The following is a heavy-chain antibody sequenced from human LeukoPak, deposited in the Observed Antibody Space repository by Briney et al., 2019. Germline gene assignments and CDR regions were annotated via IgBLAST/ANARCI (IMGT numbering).Heavy chain of an antibody. V-gene: IGHV3-23*01. D-gene: IGHD3-22*01. CDR1: GFTFSNFA. Sequence: GGSLRLSCAASGFTFSNFAMSWVRQAPGKGLEWVSGLSAGGGSTYSAESVKGRFTSSRDNSKNILYLQMSSLRAEDTAVYYCARDGSHYYDIRGLDYWGQGTLVTVSS. CDR2: LSAGGGST. J-gene: IGHJ4*02. CDR3: ARDGSHYYDIRGLDY.